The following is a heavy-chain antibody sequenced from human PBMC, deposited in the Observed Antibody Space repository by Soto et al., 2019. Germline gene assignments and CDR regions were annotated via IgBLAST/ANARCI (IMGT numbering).Heavy chain of an antibody. J-gene: IGHJ3*02. CDR3: ARAAAAEGVDAFDI. CDR1: GYTFTSYY. V-gene: IGHV1-46*03. CDR2: INPSGGST. D-gene: IGHD6-13*01. Sequence: AASVEVACKASGYTFTSYYMHWVRQAPGQGLEWMEIINPSGGSTSYAQKFQGRVTMTRDTSTSTVYMELSSLRSEDTAVYYCARAAAAEGVDAFDIWGQGTMVTVSS.